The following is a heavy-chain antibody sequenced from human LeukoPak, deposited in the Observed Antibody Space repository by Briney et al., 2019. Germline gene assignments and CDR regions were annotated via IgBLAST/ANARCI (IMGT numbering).Heavy chain of an antibody. CDR2: ISGSGGST. CDR3: AKETGYTSGWWDY. J-gene: IGHJ4*02. CDR1: RVTSSSYA. V-gene: IGHV3-23*01. D-gene: IGHD6-19*01. Sequence: GGSLRHSCAASRVTSSSYAMRCVCQALGKGVECISVISGSGGSTYNADSVEGRFTISRDNSRNTLYLQMNSLRAEDTAVYYCAKETGYTSGWWDYWGQGTLVTVSS.